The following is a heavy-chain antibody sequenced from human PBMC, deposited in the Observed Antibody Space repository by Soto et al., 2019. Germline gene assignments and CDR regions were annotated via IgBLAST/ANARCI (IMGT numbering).Heavy chain of an antibody. J-gene: IGHJ1*01. V-gene: IGHV3-48*02. CDR2: ISSTSSIL. Sequence: EVQLVESGGGLVQPGGCLRLSCAASGFSFSSHSMNWVRQAPGKGLEWVSYISSTSSILYYADSVKGRFTTSRDNAKNSLYLQINSLSDVDNAVYYCARANGWPDISFHPWGHGNLVIVSS. CDR1: GFSFSSHS. CDR3: ARANGWPDISFHP. D-gene: IGHD2-8*01.